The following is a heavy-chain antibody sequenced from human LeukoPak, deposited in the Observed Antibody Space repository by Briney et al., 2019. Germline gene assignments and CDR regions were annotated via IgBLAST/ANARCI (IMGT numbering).Heavy chain of an antibody. Sequence: ASVKVSCKASGYTFTSYVINWVRQATGQGLEWMGWMNPNSGNTGYAQKFQGRVTMTRNTSISTAYMELSSLRSEDTAVYYCARTGTPRKNWFDPWGQGTLVTVSS. V-gene: IGHV1-8*01. CDR2: MNPNSGNT. CDR3: ARTGTPRKNWFDP. CDR1: GYTFTSYV. J-gene: IGHJ5*02. D-gene: IGHD1-1*01.